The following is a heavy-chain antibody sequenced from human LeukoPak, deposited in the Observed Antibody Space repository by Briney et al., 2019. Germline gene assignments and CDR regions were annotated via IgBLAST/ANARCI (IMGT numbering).Heavy chain of an antibody. D-gene: IGHD3-10*02. J-gene: IGHJ6*04. V-gene: IGHV3-48*04. CDR2: ISSSGSTI. Sequence: GGSLRLSCAASGFTFSSYSMNWVRQAPGEGLEWVSYISSSGSTIYYADSVKGRFTISRDNAKNSLYLQMNSLRAEDTAVYYCAELGITMIGGVWGKGTTVTISS. CDR3: AELGITMIGGV. CDR1: GFTFSSYS.